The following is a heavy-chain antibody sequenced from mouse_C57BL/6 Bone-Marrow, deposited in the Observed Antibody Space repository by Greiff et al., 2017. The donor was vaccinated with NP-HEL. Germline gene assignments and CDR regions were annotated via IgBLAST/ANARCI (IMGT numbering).Heavy chain of an antibody. CDR2: IDPETGGP. V-gene: IGHV1-15*01. CDR1: GYTFTDYE. CDR3: TRWGYYFDY. Sequence: VQLQQSGAELVRPGASVTLSCKASGYTFTDYEMHWVKQTPVHGLEWIGAIDPETGGPAYNQKFKGKAILTADKSSSTAYMELRSLTSEDSAVYYCTRWGYYFDYWGQGTTLTVSS. J-gene: IGHJ2*01.